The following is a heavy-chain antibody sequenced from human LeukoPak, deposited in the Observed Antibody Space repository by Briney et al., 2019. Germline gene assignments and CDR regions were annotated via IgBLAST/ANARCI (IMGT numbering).Heavy chain of an antibody. D-gene: IGHD4-17*01. Sequence: ASVKVSCKASGYTFTGYYMHWVRQAPGQGLEWMGWINPNSGGTNYAQNFQGRVTMTRDTSISTAYMELSSLRSDDPAVYYCACRRDYGAGAFDIWGQGTMVTVSS. CDR3: ACRRDYGAGAFDI. J-gene: IGHJ3*02. V-gene: IGHV1-2*02. CDR1: GYTFTGYY. CDR2: INPNSGGT.